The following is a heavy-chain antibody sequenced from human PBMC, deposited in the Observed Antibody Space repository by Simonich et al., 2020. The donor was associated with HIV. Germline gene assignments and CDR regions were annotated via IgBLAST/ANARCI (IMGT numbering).Heavy chain of an antibody. V-gene: IGHV5-51*01. CDR3: ARTYYYDSSGYYPYFDY. CDR2: ILPGDSDT. CDR1: GYSFTSYW. Sequence: EVQLVQSGAEVKKPGESLKISCKGSGYSFTSYWIGWVRQMPGKGLEWRGIILPGDSDTRYSPSFQGQVTISADKSISTAYLQWSSLKASDTAMYYCARTYYYDSSGYYPYFDYWGQGTLVTVSS. J-gene: IGHJ4*02. D-gene: IGHD3-22*01.